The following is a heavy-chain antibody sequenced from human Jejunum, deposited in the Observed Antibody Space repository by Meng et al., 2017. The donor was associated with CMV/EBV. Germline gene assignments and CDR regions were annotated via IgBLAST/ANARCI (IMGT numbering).Heavy chain of an antibody. Sequence: SGYTFPTYWIGWVRQMPGKGLEWMGIIYPGDSESRYSPSWQGQATFSADRSINTAYLQWSSLKASDTAIYYCARRFWSGYSYYLDYWGQGTLVTVSS. D-gene: IGHD3-3*01. J-gene: IGHJ4*02. V-gene: IGHV5-51*01. CDR2: IYPGDSES. CDR1: GYTFPTYW. CDR3: ARRFWSGYSYYLDY.